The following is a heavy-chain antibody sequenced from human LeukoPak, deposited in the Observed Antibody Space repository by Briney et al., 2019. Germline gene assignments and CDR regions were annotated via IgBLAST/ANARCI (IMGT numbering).Heavy chain of an antibody. D-gene: IGHD4-23*01. CDR1: GGSINNYY. CDR2: IYSSGST. J-gene: IGHJ3*02. CDR3: AGADYGGNSAAFAI. V-gene: IGHV4-59*01. Sequence: SETLSLTCSVSGGSINNYYWNWIRQPPGKGLEWIGYIYSSGSTYFNPSLTSRVTISVDASRSRFSLSLTSVTAADTAVYYCAGADYGGNSAAFAIWGQGTMVTVSS.